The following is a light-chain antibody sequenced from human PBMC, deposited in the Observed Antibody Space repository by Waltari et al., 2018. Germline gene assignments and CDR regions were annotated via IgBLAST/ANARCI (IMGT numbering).Light chain of an antibody. CDR3: AAWDDTLNGVV. CDR2: NNN. V-gene: IGLV1-44*01. CDR1: RSNIGRDK. Sequence: QSVLTQPPSASGTPGQRVTISCSGSRSNIGRDKVNRYQHLPGTAPKLLIHNNNERPSGVPDRFSGSKSGTAASLAISGLQFEDEGDYYCAAWDDTLNGVVFGGGTTLTVL. J-gene: IGLJ3*02.